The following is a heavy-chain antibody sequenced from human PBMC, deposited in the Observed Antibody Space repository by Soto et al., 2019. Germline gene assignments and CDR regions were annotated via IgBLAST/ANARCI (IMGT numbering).Heavy chain of an antibody. CDR2: IYYSGST. CDR3: ARFDDGGHDAFDI. J-gene: IGHJ3*02. Sequence: QVQLQESGPGLVKPSETLSLTCTVSGGSVSSGSYYWSWIRQPPGKGLEWIGYIYYSGSTNYNPSLKSRVTISVDTSKNQCSLKRSSVTAADTAVYYGARFDDGGHDAFDIWGQGTMVTVSS. CDR1: GGSVSSGSYY. V-gene: IGHV4-61*01. D-gene: IGHD4-17*01.